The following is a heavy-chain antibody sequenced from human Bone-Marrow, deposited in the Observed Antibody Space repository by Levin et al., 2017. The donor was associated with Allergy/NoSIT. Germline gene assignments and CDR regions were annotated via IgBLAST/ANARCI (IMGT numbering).Heavy chain of an antibody. CDR2: IGTAGDT. D-gene: IGHD5-18*01. Sequence: GESLKISCAASGFTFSSYDMHWVRQATGKGLEWVSAIGTAGDTYYPGSVKGRFTISRENAKNSLYLQMNSLRAGDTAVYYCARAGYSPVEVRLYYCYFGDVWGTGTTVTVSS. V-gene: IGHV3-13*04. CDR1: GFTFSSYD. CDR3: ARAGYSPVEVRLYYCYFGDV. J-gene: IGHJ6*03.